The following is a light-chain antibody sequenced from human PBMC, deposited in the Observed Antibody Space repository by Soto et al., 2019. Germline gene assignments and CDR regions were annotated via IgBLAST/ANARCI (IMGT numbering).Light chain of an antibody. Sequence: EVVVTQSPATLSVSPGESVTLSCRASQSIGPNLAWYQRIPGQAPRLLMYSASLRATGIPVRFSGSGSGTQFTLTISSLQSEDFGIYYCQHNNNWPPEGTFGPGTRVDVK. V-gene: IGKV3-15*01. CDR3: QHNNNWPPEGT. CDR1: QSIGPN. CDR2: SAS. J-gene: IGKJ3*01.